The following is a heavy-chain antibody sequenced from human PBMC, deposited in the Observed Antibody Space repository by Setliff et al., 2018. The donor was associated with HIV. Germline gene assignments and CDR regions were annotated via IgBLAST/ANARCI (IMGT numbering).Heavy chain of an antibody. D-gene: IGHD5-12*01. CDR1: GFTFDRFW. J-gene: IGHJ4*02. Sequence: GGSLRLSCAASGFTFDRFWMHWVRQAPGKGLVWVSRVNRDGSSTTYADSVKDRFTISRDNAKNTLYLQMNSQRAEDTGVYYCHSGYDTEEQSYFDYWGQGALVTVSS. CDR3: HSGYDTEEQSYFDY. CDR2: VNRDGSST. V-gene: IGHV3-74*01.